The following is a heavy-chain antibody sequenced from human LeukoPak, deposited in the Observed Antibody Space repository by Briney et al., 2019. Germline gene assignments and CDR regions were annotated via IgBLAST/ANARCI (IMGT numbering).Heavy chain of an antibody. J-gene: IGHJ5*02. Sequence: SVKVSCKASGGTFSSYAISWVRQAPGHGLEWMGGIIPIFGTANYAQKFQGRVTITADESTSTAYMELSSLRSEDTAVYYCARDRRVVPAAINYDWFDPWGQGTLVTASS. CDR2: IIPIFGTA. V-gene: IGHV1-69*13. CDR3: ARDRRVVPAAINYDWFDP. D-gene: IGHD2-2*02. CDR1: GGTFSSYA.